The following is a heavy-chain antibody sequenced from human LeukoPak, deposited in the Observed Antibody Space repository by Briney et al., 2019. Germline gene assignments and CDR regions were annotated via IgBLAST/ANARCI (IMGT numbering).Heavy chain of an antibody. V-gene: IGHV3-15*01. CDR3: TTEDTAMVIDY. CDR1: GFTFSNAW. J-gene: IGHJ4*02. CDR2: IKSKTDSGTT. Sequence: PGGSLRLSCAASGFTFSNAWMSWVRQAPGKGLEWGGRIKSKTDSGTTDYAAPVKGRFTISRDDSKNTLYLQMNSLKTEDTAVYYCTTEDTAMVIDYWGQGTLVTVSS. D-gene: IGHD5-18*01.